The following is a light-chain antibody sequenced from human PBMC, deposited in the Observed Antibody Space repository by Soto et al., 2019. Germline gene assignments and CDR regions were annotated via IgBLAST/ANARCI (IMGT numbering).Light chain of an antibody. CDR3: QQYNHYWT. CDR2: DAS. V-gene: IGKV1-5*01. Sequence: DIQMTQSPFTLSASVGDRLTITCRASQSISSWLAWYQQKPGKAPKVLIYDASSLESGVPSRFSGSGSGTEFSLTISSLQPDDFATYYCQQYNHYWTFGQGTKVDIK. J-gene: IGKJ1*01. CDR1: QSISSW.